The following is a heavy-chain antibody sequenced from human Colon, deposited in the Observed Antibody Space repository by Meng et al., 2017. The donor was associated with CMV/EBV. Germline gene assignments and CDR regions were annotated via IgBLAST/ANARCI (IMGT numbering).Heavy chain of an antibody. CDR2: INPYSGDT. D-gene: IGHD6-19*01. CDR1: GYTFTDYY. J-gene: IGHJ6*02. CDR3: AKAVAASDYYYRGMDV. Sequence: ASVKVSCKSSGYTFTDYYIHWVRQAPGQGLEWVGWINPYSGDTSYAQKFQGRVTMTRDTSITTAYMELTRLTSDDTARYYCAKAVAASDYYYRGMDVWGQGTMVTVSS. V-gene: IGHV1-2*02.